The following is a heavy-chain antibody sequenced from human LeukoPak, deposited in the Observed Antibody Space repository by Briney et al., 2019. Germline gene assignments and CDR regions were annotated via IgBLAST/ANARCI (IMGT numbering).Heavy chain of an antibody. D-gene: IGHD4-17*01. CDR1: GGSFSGYY. CDR2: INHSGST. Sequence: SETLSLTCAVSGGSFSGYYWSWIRQPPGKGMEWIGEINHSGSTNYNPSLKSRVTISVDTSKNQFSLKLSSVTAADTAVYYCARGQGIMTTVTPGYFDYWGQGTLVTVSS. J-gene: IGHJ4*02. V-gene: IGHV4-34*01. CDR3: ARGQGIMTTVTPGYFDY.